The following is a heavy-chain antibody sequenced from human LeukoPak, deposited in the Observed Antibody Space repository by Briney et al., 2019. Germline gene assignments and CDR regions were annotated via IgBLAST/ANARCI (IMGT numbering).Heavy chain of an antibody. Sequence: GGTLRLSCAASGITFSSYGMSWVRQAPGKGLEWVSSISSTGGTTYYADSVKGRFTISRDNSKNTFHLQMNSLRAEDTAVYYCARRAGDYSHPYDYWGQGTLVTVSS. CDR2: ISSTGGTT. CDR1: GITFSSYG. D-gene: IGHD3-22*01. J-gene: IGHJ4*02. V-gene: IGHV3-23*01. CDR3: ARRAGDYSHPYDY.